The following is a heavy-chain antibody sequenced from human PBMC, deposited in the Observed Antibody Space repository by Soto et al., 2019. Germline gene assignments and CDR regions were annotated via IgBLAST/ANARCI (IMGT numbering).Heavy chain of an antibody. CDR3: CTSGYDRGGLHY. V-gene: IGHV3-15*07. CDR1: GFTFSNAW. D-gene: IGHD5-12*01. Sequence: GSLRLSCAASGFTFSNAWINWVRQAPGKGLEWVGHIKSHFDGGTADYAASVEGRFIISRDDSKGTLSLQMNSLRVEDTAVYYCCTSGYDRGGLHYWGQGLPVTVST. CDR2: IKSHFDGGTA. J-gene: IGHJ4*02.